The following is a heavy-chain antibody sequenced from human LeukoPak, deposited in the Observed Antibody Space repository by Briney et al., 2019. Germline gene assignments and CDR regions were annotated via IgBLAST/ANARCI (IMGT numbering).Heavy chain of an antibody. CDR1: GGTFSSYA. D-gene: IGHD5-12*01. CDR2: IIPIFGTA. J-gene: IGHJ1*01. CDR3: ARHTNSGYDFYLQH. Sequence: ASVKVSCKASGGTFSSYAISWVRQAPGQGLEWMGGIIPIFGTANYAQKFQGRVTITADESTSTAYMELSSLRSEDTAVYYCARHTNSGYDFYLQHWGQGTLVTVSS. V-gene: IGHV1-69*13.